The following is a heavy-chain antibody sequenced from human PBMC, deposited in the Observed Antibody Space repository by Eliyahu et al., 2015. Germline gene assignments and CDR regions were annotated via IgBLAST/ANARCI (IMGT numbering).Heavy chain of an antibody. Sequence: EVQLVESGGGLVKPGGSLRLSXAASGFTFSSYSMNWVRQAPGKGLEWVSSISSSSSYIYYADSVKGRFTISRDNAKNSLYLQMNSLRAEDTAVYYCARSVTQGVGAFDIWGQGTMVTVSS. CDR2: ISSSSSYI. V-gene: IGHV3-21*01. CDR1: GFTFSSYS. CDR3: ARSVTQGVGAFDI. D-gene: IGHD1-26*01. J-gene: IGHJ3*02.